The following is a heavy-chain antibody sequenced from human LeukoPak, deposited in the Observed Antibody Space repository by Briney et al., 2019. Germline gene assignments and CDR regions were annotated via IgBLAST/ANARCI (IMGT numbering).Heavy chain of an antibody. Sequence: GGSLRLSCAASGFTFSSSAMSWVRQAPGKGLEWVSGISGSGGGTYYADSVKGRFTISRDNSKNTLYLQMNSLRAEDTAVYYCAKDRVVRGLRGGFDIWGRGTMVTVSS. V-gene: IGHV3-23*01. CDR1: GFTFSSSA. D-gene: IGHD3-10*01. J-gene: IGHJ3*02. CDR2: ISGSGGGT. CDR3: AKDRVVRGLRGGFDI.